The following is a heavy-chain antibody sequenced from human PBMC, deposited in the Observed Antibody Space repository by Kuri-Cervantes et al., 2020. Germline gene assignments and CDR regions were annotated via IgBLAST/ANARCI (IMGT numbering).Heavy chain of an antibody. J-gene: IGHJ6*03. CDR1: GGTLSSYA. CDR3: ARYAATLSPLGDYYYYMDV. CDR2: IIPIFGTA. V-gene: IGHV1-69*13. Sequence: VKDDCQASGGTLSSYAISWVRQALGQGLEGMGGIIPIFGTANYAQKFQGRVTITAAESTSTAYMELSSPRSEDTAVYYCARYAATLSPLGDYYYYMDVWGKGTTVTVSS. D-gene: IGHD2-8*01.